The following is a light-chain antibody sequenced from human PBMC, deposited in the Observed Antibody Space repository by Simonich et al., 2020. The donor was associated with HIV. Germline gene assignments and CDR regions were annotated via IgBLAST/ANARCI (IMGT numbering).Light chain of an antibody. V-gene: IGKV3-20*01. CDR2: AAS. J-gene: IGKJ1*01. CDR3: QQYYSTPQT. Sequence: EIVLTQSPGTLSLSPGDRATVSCRASQSVSSSYLTWYQQKPGQAPRLLVYAASTRATGIPARFSGSGSGTELTLTISSLQSEDFAVYYCQQYYSTPQTFGQGTKVEIK. CDR1: QSVSSSY.